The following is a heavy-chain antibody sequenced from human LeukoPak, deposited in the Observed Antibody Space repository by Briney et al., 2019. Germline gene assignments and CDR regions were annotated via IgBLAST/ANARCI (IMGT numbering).Heavy chain of an antibody. D-gene: IGHD3-16*01. CDR2: VDQDGSEK. CDR3: ARGWASSRRKAFDI. CDR1: GFIFNSYW. Sequence: PGGSLRLSCVASGFIFNSYWMNWLRQAPGKGLEWVANVDQDGSEKYYVGSVKGRFTISRDNAKNSLYLQMNSLRVEDTAVYYCARGWASSRRKAFDIWGQGTIVTVSS. J-gene: IGHJ3*02. V-gene: IGHV3-7*03.